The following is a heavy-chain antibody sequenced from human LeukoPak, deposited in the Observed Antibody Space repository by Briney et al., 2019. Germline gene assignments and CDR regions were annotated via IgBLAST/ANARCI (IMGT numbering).Heavy chain of an antibody. CDR1: GYSFTSYW. CDR2: IYPGDSDT. Sequence: GESLKISCKGSGYSFTSYWIGWVRQRPGKGLEWMGIIYPGDSDTRYSPSFQGQVTISADKSISTAYLQWSSLKASDTAMYYCARHGTTMFDPFDYWGQGTLVTVSS. J-gene: IGHJ4*02. CDR3: ARHGTTMFDPFDY. D-gene: IGHD3-10*02. V-gene: IGHV5-51*01.